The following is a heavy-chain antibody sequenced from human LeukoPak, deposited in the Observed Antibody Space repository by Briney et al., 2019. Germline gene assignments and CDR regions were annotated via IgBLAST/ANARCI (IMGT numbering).Heavy chain of an antibody. CDR3: AKAPDSGRAPRRYFDH. V-gene: IGHV3-30*18. D-gene: IGHD5-12*01. Sequence: PGGSLRLSCVASGFSFSDYAMHWVRQAPGKGLEWVALMAFDGANKYYADSVKGRFTISRDNSKNTLYLQMNSLRPEDTAVYYCAKAPDSGRAPRRYFDHWGQGTLVTVSS. CDR1: GFSFSDYA. CDR2: MAFDGANK. J-gene: IGHJ4*02.